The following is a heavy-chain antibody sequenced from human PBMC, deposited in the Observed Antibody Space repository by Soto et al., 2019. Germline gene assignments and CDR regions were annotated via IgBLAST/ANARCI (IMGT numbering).Heavy chain of an antibody. CDR1: GYTFTSYD. CDR3: ARVGGNYDYVWGASDY. CDR2: MNPNSGNT. D-gene: IGHD3-16*01. V-gene: IGHV1-8*01. J-gene: IGHJ4*02. Sequence: QVQLVQSGAEVKKPGASVKVSCKASGYTFTSYDINWVRQATGQGLEWMGWMNPNSGNTGYAQKFQGRVTMTRNTSISKGYMALSSLRSEDTAVYYCARVGGNYDYVWGASDYWGQGTLVTVSS.